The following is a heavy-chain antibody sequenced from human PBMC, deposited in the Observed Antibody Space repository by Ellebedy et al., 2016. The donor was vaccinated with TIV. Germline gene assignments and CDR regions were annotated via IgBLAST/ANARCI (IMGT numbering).Heavy chain of an antibody. V-gene: IGHV1-69*13. CDR1: GGTFSGYA. Sequence: SVKVSXKASGGTFSGYAISWVRQAPGQGLEWMGGIIPIFGTANYAQKFQGRVTITADESTSTAYMELSSLRSEDTAVYYCATMMVVVDAFDIWGQGTMVTVSS. J-gene: IGHJ3*02. D-gene: IGHD3-22*01. CDR3: ATMMVVVDAFDI. CDR2: IIPIFGTA.